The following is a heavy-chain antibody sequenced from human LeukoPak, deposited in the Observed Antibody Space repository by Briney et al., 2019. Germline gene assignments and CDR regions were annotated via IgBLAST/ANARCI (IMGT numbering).Heavy chain of an antibody. CDR1: GYIFTGYY. J-gene: IGHJ6*03. CDR3: ARGWSGSYYSHYYYYMDV. CDR2: INPNSGGT. D-gene: IGHD1-26*01. Sequence: ASVKVSCKASGYIFTGYYIHWVRQAPGQGLEWMGWINPNSGGTNYAQKFQGRVTMTRDTSISTAYMELSRLRSDDTAVYYCARGWSGSYYSHYYYYMDVWGKGTTVTVSS. V-gene: IGHV1-2*02.